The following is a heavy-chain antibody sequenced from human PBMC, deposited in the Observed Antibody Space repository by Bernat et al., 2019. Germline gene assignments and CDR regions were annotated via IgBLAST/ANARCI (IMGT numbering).Heavy chain of an antibody. V-gene: IGHV3-73*01. CDR3: VRRRTDDSSGYFDY. J-gene: IGHJ4*02. D-gene: IGHD3-22*01. Sequence: EVQLVESGGGLVQPGGSLKLSCAVSGFTFSGAAIPWVRQASGKGLAGVGRIRSKANSYAAAYSASVKGRFTISRDDSKNTAYLQMNSLQTEDTAVYYCVRRRTDDSSGYFDYWGQGTLVTVSS. CDR2: IRSKANSYAA. CDR1: GFTFSGAA.